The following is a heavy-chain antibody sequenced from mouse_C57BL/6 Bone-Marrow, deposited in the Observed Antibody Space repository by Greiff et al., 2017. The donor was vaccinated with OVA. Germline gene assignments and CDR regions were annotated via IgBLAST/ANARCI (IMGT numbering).Heavy chain of an antibody. V-gene: IGHV5-16*01. Sequence: EVHLVESEGGLVQPGSSTKLSCTASGFTFSDYYMAWVRQVPEKGLEWVANINYDGSSTYYLDSLKSRFIISRDNAKNILYLQMSSLKSEDTATYYCARGDGNYFDYWGQGTTLTVSS. CDR2: INYDGSST. CDR1: GFTFSDYY. J-gene: IGHJ2*01. D-gene: IGHD2-1*01. CDR3: ARGDGNYFDY.